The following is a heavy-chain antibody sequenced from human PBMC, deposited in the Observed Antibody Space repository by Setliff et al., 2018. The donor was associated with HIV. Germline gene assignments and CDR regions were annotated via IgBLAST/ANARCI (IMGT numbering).Heavy chain of an antibody. V-gene: IGHV4-59*01. CDR3: ARDPIYCSGGSCYDY. D-gene: IGHD2-15*01. CDR2: IYYTGST. Sequence: SETLSLTCTVSGGSMSSYYWSWIRQPPGKGLEWIGSIYYTGSTDYNPSLMSRVTISLDTPKNQFSLKLNSVIAADTAVYYCARDPIYCSGGSCYDYWGQGALVTVSS. J-gene: IGHJ4*02. CDR1: GGSMSSYY.